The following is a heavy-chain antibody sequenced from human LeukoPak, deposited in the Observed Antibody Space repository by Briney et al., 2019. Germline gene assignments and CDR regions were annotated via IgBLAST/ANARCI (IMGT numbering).Heavy chain of an antibody. Sequence: SETLSLTCAVYGGSFSGYYWGWIRQPPGKGLEWIGEINHIGSTNYNPSLKSRVTISVDTSKNQFSLKLSSVTAADTAVYYCARKGYCSSTSCYPLLYYFDYWGQGTLVTVSS. CDR1: GGSFSGYY. D-gene: IGHD2-2*01. J-gene: IGHJ4*02. CDR2: INHIGST. V-gene: IGHV4-34*01. CDR3: ARKGYCSSTSCYPLLYYFDY.